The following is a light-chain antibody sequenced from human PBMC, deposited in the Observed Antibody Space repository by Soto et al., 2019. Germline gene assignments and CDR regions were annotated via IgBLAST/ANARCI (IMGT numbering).Light chain of an antibody. Sequence: DIQLTQSPPSLSASVGDRVSITCQASLDIRNYLNGYQHKPGRAPKLLIYDTSNLETGIPSRFGGSASGTNFSFVITGLQPEDVAPYYCQQYENLPYTFGQTTKLEI. V-gene: IGKV1-33*01. CDR3: QQYENLPYT. CDR1: LDIRNY. CDR2: DTS. J-gene: IGKJ2*01.